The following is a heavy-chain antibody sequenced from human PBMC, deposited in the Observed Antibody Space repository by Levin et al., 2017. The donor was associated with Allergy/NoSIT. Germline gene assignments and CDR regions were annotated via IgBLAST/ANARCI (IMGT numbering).Heavy chain of an antibody. V-gene: IGHV3-23*01. CDR2: ISGSGGST. CDR1: GFTFSSYA. J-gene: IGHJ4*02. CDR3: APPAGGRQLVLLSY. D-gene: IGHD6-6*01. Sequence: GESLKISCAASGFTFSSYAMSWVRQAPGKGLEWVSAISGSGGSTYYADSVKGRFTISRDNSKNTLYLQMNSLRAEDTAVYYCAPPAGGRQLVLLSYWGQGTLVTVSS.